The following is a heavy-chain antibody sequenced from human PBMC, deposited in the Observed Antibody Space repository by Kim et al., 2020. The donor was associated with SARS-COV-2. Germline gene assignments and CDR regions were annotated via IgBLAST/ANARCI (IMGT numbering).Heavy chain of an antibody. Sequence: GGSLRLSCAASGFTFSSYSMNWVRQAPGKGLEWVSYISSSSSTIYYADSVKGRFTISRDNAKNSLYLQMNSLRDEDTAVYYCARDLNYDYIWGSHVDYWGQGTLVTVSS. J-gene: IGHJ4*02. D-gene: IGHD3-16*01. CDR1: GFTFSSYS. CDR3: ARDLNYDYIWGSHVDY. CDR2: ISSSSSTI. V-gene: IGHV3-48*02.